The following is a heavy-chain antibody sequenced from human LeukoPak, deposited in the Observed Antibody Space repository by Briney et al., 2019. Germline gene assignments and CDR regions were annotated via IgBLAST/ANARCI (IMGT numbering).Heavy chain of an antibody. CDR3: ARAPLGFGELDSFDY. J-gene: IGHJ4*02. Sequence: SETLSLTCTVSGGYISSYYWSWIRQPPGKGLEWIGYIYYSGYSNYNPSLQSRVTISLDTSKNQFSLNLNSVTAADTAVYYCARAPLGFGELDSFDYWGQGTLVTVSS. CDR2: IYYSGYS. CDR1: GGYISSYY. V-gene: IGHV4-59*01. D-gene: IGHD3-10*01.